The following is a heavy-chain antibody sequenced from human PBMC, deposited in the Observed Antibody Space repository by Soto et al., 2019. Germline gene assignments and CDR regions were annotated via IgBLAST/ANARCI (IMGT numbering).Heavy chain of an antibody. V-gene: IGHV4-30-4*01. CDR3: ARDRSNSPDYFDY. CDR2: IYYSGRT. Sequence: SETLSLTCTVSGGSISSDDYYWSWIRQPPGKGLEWIGYIYYSGRTDYNPSLKSRVIISIDTSKNQFSLNLNSVSAADTAVYYCARDRSNSPDYFDYWGQGTLVTVSS. CDR1: GGSISSDDYY. J-gene: IGHJ4*02. D-gene: IGHD6-6*01.